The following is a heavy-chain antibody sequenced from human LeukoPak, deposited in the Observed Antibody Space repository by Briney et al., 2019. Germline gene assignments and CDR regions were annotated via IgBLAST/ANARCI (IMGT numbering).Heavy chain of an antibody. CDR3: ARLPRWDYYFDY. CDR1: GGSISSGGYY. J-gene: IGHJ4*02. CDR2: IYYSGST. D-gene: IGHD1-14*01. Sequence: SETLSLTCTVSGGSISSGGYYWSWIRQHPGKGLEWIGYIYYSGSTYYNPSLKSRVSISVDTSKNQFSLRLSSVTAADTAVFFCARLPRWDYYFDYWGREPWSPSPQ. V-gene: IGHV4-31*03.